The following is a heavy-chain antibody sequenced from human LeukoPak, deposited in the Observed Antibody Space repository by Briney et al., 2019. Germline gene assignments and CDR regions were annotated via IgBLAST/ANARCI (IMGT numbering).Heavy chain of an antibody. CDR1: GFTFTNCA. CDR2: ISNNGGFT. Sequence: PGGSLRLSCSASGFTFTNCAMHWVRQAPGKGLQYVSSISNNGGFTYYADSVRDRFTISRDNFKKTLHLQMSSLRAEDTAVYYCVQDAPQLTPLWGQGTLVTVSP. CDR3: VQDAPQLTPL. J-gene: IGHJ4*02. V-gene: IGHV3-64D*06. D-gene: IGHD6-13*01.